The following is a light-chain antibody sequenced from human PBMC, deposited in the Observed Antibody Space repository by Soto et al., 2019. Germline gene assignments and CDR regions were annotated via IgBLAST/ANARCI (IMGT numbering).Light chain of an antibody. CDR2: WPS. J-gene: IGKJ4*01. Sequence: DVVMTQSPDSLAESLCESATINCKSSQTLLMSSNNRNYLAWYQQKPGQPPKVFMYWPSTRESGVTDRFSRRGSGTDFTLTISGLRAEDVAVYYCQQYLEPLLPFGGRTKVDIK. CDR3: QQYLEPLLP. V-gene: IGKV4-1*01. CDR1: QTLLMSSNNRNY.